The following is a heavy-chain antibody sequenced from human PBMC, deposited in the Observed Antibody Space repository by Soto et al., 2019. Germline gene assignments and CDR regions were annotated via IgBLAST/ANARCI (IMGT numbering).Heavy chain of an antibody. Sequence: EVQLVESGGGFVQSGGSLRLSCAASGFPFAEYAMHWVRQAPGKGLEWVSNINRKRDTVAYGDSVKGRFTVSRDNAENSQYLQMNNLRPDDTAVYYCTRGVPYYFDSSGYPLHFDYWGQGVLVTVAS. CDR1: GFPFAEYA. D-gene: IGHD3-22*01. V-gene: IGHV3-9*01. CDR2: INRKRDTV. J-gene: IGHJ4*02. CDR3: TRGVPYYFDSSGYPLHFDY.